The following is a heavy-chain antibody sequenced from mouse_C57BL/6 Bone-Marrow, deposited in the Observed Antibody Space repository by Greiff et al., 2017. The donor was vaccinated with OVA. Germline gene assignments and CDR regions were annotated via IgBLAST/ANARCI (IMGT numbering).Heavy chain of an antibody. CDR2: IDPEDGET. J-gene: IGHJ3*01. Sequence: VQLQQSGAELVKPGASVKLSCTASGFNIKDYYMHWVKQRTEQGLEWIGRIDPEDGETKYAPKLQGKAIITADTSSNTANLQYRHLTAVNTAVSDSARRTYYSNYDCFAYWGQGTLVTVSS. V-gene: IGHV14-2*01. D-gene: IGHD2-5*01. CDR1: GFNIKDYY. CDR3: ARRTYYSNYDCFAY.